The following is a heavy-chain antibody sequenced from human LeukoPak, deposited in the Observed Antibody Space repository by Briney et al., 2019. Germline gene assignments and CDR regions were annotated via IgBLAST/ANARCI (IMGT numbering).Heavy chain of an antibody. Sequence: SETLSLTRTVSGDSINTGDYYWSWIRQPAGKGLEWIGRIDTSGSTNYNPSLKSRVTISVDTSKNQFSLKLSSVTAADTAVYYCARGLEWSGVSFDYWGQGTLVTVSS. J-gene: IGHJ4*01. CDR2: IDTSGST. D-gene: IGHD3-3*01. CDR1: GDSINTGDYY. V-gene: IGHV4-61*02. CDR3: ARGLEWSGVSFDY.